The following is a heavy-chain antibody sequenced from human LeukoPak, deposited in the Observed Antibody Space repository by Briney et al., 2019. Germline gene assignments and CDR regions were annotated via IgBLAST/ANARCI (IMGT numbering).Heavy chain of an antibody. CDR2: ISAYNGNT. CDR3: ARIAGYSSGPNWFDP. D-gene: IGHD6-19*01. V-gene: IGHV1-18*01. Sequence: ASVKVSCKASGYTFTSYGISWVRQAPGQGLEWTGWISAYNGNTNYAQKLQGRVTMTTDTSTSTAYMELRSLRSDDTAVYYCARIAGYSSGPNWFDPWGQGTLVTVSS. CDR1: GYTFTSYG. J-gene: IGHJ5*02.